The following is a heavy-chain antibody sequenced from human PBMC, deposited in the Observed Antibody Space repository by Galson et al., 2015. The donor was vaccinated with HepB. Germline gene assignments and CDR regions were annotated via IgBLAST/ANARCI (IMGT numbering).Heavy chain of an antibody. CDR3: ARASPVWFGKLHVPDAFDF. Sequence: QTLSLTCTVPGGSIRSHYWRWIRQPPAQGLAWTGNLYYRGSTHSHPSPTRRLTISLATSQTQSSLHLRSVTAADTAVYYCARASPVWFGKLHVPDAFDFWGQGTMVTVSS. V-gene: IGHV4-59*11. D-gene: IGHD3-10*01. CDR2: LYYRGST. J-gene: IGHJ3*01. CDR1: GGSIRSHY.